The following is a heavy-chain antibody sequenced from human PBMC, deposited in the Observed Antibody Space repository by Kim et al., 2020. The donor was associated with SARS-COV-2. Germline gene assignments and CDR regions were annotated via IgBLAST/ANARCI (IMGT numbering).Heavy chain of an antibody. CDR3: ARQPGKEYCSGGSCYPYGMDV. CDR2: IYPGDSDT. J-gene: IGHJ6*02. D-gene: IGHD2-15*01. CDR1: GYSFTSYW. V-gene: IGHV5-51*01. Sequence: EESLKISCKGSGYSFTSYWIGWVRQMPGKGLEWMGIIYPGDSDTRYSPSFQGQVTISADKSISTAYLQWSSLKASDTAMYYCARQPGKEYCSGGSCYPYGMDVWGQGTTVTVSS.